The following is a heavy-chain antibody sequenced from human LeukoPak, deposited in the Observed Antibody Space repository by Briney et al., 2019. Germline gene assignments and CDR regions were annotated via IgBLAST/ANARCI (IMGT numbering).Heavy chain of an antibody. J-gene: IGHJ6*02. V-gene: IGHV1-18*01. CDR3: ARSILVVPVASHYNYGVDV. D-gene: IGHD2-2*01. Sequence: ASVNVSCKASGYTFTSYGISWVRQAPGQGLEWMGWISAYNGNTNYAQKLQGRVTITRDTSASTAYMELSSLRSEDTAVYYCARSILVVPVASHYNYGVDVWGQGTTVTVSS. CDR2: ISAYNGNT. CDR1: GYTFTSYG.